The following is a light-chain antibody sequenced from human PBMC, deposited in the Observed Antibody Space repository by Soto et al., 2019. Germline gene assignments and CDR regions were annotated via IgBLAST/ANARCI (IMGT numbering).Light chain of an antibody. CDR2: KAS. CDR1: QTISSS. CDR3: QQYDSYSPYT. J-gene: IGKJ2*01. Sequence: DIQMTQFPPTLSASIGDRVTITCRASQTISSSLAWYQQKPWKAPKLLIYKASTLATGVPSRFSGSGSGTEFTLTISSLQPDDFATYYCQQYDSYSPYTFGQGTRLEIK. V-gene: IGKV1-5*03.